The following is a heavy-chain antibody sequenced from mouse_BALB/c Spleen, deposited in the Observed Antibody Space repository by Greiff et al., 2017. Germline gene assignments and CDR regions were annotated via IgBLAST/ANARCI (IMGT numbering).Heavy chain of an antibody. CDR3: TRWASY. CDR1: GYTFTDYE. D-gene: IGHD3-1*01. CDR2: IDPETGGT. V-gene: IGHV1-15*01. Sequence: QVHVKQSGAELVRPGASVTLSCKASGYTFTDYEMHWVKQTPVHGLEWIGAIDPETGGTAYNQKFKGKATLTADKSSSTAYMELRSLTSEDSAVYYCTRWASYWGQGTTLTVSS. J-gene: IGHJ2*01.